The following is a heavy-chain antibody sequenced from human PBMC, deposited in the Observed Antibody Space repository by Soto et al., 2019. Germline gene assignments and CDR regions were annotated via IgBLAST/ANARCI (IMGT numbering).Heavy chain of an antibody. CDR3: ARVQDYDILSGSHAYGMDV. V-gene: IGHV3-48*03. CDR1: GFTFRSCE. CDR2: ISKSGSTK. D-gene: IGHD3-9*01. Sequence: PGGSLRLSCAASGFTFRSCEMNWVRQAPGKGLEWLSYISKSGSTKYYADSVKGRFTISRDNARNSLYLQMTSLRAEDTAVYYCARVQDYDILSGSHAYGMDVWGPGTTVTVSS. J-gene: IGHJ6*02.